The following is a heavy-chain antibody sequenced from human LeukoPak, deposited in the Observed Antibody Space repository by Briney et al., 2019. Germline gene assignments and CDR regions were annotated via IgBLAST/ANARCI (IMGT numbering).Heavy chain of an antibody. CDR1: GGSISSYY. J-gene: IGHJ3*02. CDR2: IYYSGST. CDR3: ARRYDSSGYYFDAFDI. D-gene: IGHD3-22*01. V-gene: IGHV4-59*08. Sequence: SETLSLTCTVSGGSISSYYWSWIRQPPGKGLEWIGYIYYSGSTNYNPSLKSRVTISVDTSKNQFSLKLSSVTAADTAVYYCARRYDSSGYYFDAFDIWGQGIMVTVSS.